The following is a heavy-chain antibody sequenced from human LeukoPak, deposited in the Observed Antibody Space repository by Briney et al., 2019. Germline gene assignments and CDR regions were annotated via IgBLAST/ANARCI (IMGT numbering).Heavy chain of an antibody. CDR1: GYTFTGYY. J-gene: IGHJ4*02. Sequence: ASAKVSCKASGYTFTGYYMHWVRQAPGQGLEWMGRINPNSGGTNYAQKFQGRVTMTRDTSISTAYMELSRLRSDDTAVYYCARDIIVVVPAAIPFDYWGQGTLVTVSS. CDR2: INPNSGGT. CDR3: ARDIIVVVPAAIPFDY. V-gene: IGHV1-2*06. D-gene: IGHD2-2*02.